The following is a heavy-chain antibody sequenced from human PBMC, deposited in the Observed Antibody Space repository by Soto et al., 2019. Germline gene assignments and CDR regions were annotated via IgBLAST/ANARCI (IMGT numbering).Heavy chain of an antibody. J-gene: IGHJ6*02. CDR2: VDHSGSA. CDR3: TKDRTKIGGDNRHYYYGMDV. D-gene: IGHD2-2*01. CDR1: GASISGNY. Sequence: QVQLQESGPGLVKPSGTLSLTCTVSGASISGNYWSWIRQPPGKGLEWIGYVDHSGSANYNPSLKSRVPISKETSKNQFSLNLRSVTAADTAVYYCTKDRTKIGGDNRHYYYGMDVWGQGTTVTVSS. V-gene: IGHV4-59*01.